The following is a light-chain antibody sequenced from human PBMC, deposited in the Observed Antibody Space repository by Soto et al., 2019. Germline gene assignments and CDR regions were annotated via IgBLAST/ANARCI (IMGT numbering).Light chain of an antibody. CDR3: QQRSNWPPYT. CDR2: DAS. Sequence: EIVLTQSPATLSLSPGERATLSCRASQSVSSYLAWYQQKPGQAPRLLIYDASNRATGIPARFSGSASGTDFTLTISSLEPEDVAVYYCQQRSNWPPYTFGQGTKLEIK. V-gene: IGKV3-11*01. J-gene: IGKJ2*01. CDR1: QSVSSY.